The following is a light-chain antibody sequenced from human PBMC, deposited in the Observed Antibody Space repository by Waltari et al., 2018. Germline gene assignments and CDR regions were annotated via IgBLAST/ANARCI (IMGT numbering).Light chain of an antibody. Sequence: QPALTQPPSVSGPPGQSVTISCTETSSDVGIYNRVSWYQQPPGTAPKLIIYEVSDRPSGVPDRFSGSKSANTAFLTISGLQAEDEADYFCSSYTSSSTWVFGTGTKVTVL. CDR2: EVS. CDR1: SSDVGIYNR. J-gene: IGLJ1*01. V-gene: IGLV2-18*02. CDR3: SSYTSSSTWV.